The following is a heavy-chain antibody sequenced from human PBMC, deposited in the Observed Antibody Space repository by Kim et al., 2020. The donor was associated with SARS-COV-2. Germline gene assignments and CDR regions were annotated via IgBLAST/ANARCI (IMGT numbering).Heavy chain of an antibody. Sequence: SVKVSCKASGGTFSAYAISWVRQAPGQGLEWMGGIIPMFGTAKYAQRFHGRVMITADESTGTAYMELSSLRSEDTAMYCCARHLSGGYGYYYYGMDVWG. D-gene: IGHD7-27*01. J-gene: IGHJ6*02. CDR3: ARHLSGGYGYYYYGMDV. CDR2: IIPMFGTA. CDR1: GGTFSAYA. V-gene: IGHV1-69*13.